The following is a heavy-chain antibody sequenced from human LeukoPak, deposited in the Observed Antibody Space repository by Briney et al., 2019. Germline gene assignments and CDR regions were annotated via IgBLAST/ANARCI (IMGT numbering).Heavy chain of an antibody. V-gene: IGHV3-7*01. J-gene: IGHJ4*02. Sequence: GGSPRLSCAASGLTFSTYWMNWVRQAPGKGLEWVANIKQDGSEKYYVDSVKGRFTISRDNAKKLVYLQMNSLRAEDTAIYYCARNARGPGDFWGQGTVVTVSS. CDR1: GLTFSTYW. D-gene: IGHD2-2*01. CDR2: IKQDGSEK. CDR3: ARNARGPGDF.